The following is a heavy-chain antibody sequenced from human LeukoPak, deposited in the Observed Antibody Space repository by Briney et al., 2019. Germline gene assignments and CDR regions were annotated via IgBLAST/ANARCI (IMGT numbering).Heavy chain of an antibody. Sequence: SETLSLTCAVSGYSITSGYYWGWIRQSPGKGLEWVANIYHDGNTYSNPSLKSRVTLSADTSKNHFSLKLISVTAADTAVYYCARHQAAADDYFDYWGQGTLVTVSS. V-gene: IGHV4-38-2*01. D-gene: IGHD6-13*01. CDR3: ARHQAAADDYFDY. CDR2: IYHDGNT. J-gene: IGHJ4*02. CDR1: GYSITSGYY.